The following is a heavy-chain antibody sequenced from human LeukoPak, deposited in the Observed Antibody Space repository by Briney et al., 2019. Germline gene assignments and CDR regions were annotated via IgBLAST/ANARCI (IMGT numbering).Heavy chain of an antibody. D-gene: IGHD5-18*01. V-gene: IGHV3-23*01. CDR3: AKPRVTNYWYFDL. CDR1: GFTFSSYA. J-gene: IGHJ2*01. CDR2: VSGSGVST. Sequence: GGSLRLSCAASGFTFSSYAMSWVRQAPGKGLEWVSTVSGSGVSTYYADSVKGRFTVSRDNSKNTLYLQMNSLGAGDTAVYYCAKPRVTNYWYFDLWGRGTLVTVSS.